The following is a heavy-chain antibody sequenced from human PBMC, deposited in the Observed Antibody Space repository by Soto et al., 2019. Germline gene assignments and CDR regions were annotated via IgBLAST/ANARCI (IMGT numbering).Heavy chain of an antibody. Sequence: ASVKVSCKASGYTFTSYGISWVRQAPGQGLEWMGWISAYNGNTNYAQKLQGRVTMTTDTSTSTAYMELRSLRPDDTAVYYCARVILGIVDYYYRYGMDFWGQGTTVPVSS. J-gene: IGHJ6*02. CDR3: ARVILGIVDYYYRYGMDF. CDR2: ISAYNGNT. CDR1: GYTFTSYG. V-gene: IGHV1-18*01. D-gene: IGHD7-27*01.